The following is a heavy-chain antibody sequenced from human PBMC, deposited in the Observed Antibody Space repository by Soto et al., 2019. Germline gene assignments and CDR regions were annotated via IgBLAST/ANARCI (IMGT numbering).Heavy chain of an antibody. CDR1: GGTFRRYT. D-gene: IGHD4-17*01. CDR3: ARGLPTDSGDYGNYFDY. J-gene: IGHJ4*02. V-gene: IGHV1-69*06. Sequence: QVQLVQSGAEAKKPGSSVKVSCKVSGGTFRRYTINWVRQAPGQGLEWMGGIIAVFGTATYAQKFQGRVTITADKSTSTAYMELISLRSEDTAMYYCARGLPTDSGDYGNYFDYWGQGTLVTVSS. CDR2: IIAVFGTA.